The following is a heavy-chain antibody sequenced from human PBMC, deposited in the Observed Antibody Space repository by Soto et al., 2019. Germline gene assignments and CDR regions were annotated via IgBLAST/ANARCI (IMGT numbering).Heavy chain of an antibody. J-gene: IGHJ6*02. D-gene: IGHD3-9*01. Sequence: QVQLQESGLRLVKPSETLSLTCTVSDDFISSYYWNWIRQPAGKGLEWIGRVSTSGATNYNPSLESRVTMSVDTSKKQFSLKLTSVTAADTAVYFCARADYEILTGSYAMDVWGQVTTVTVSS. CDR3: ARADYEILTGSYAMDV. CDR1: DDFISSYY. V-gene: IGHV4-4*07. CDR2: VSTSGAT.